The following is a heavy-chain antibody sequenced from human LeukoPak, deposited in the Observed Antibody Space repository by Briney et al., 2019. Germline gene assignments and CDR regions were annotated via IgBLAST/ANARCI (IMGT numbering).Heavy chain of an antibody. D-gene: IGHD3-3*01. CDR1: GYSFTSYW. CDR3: ARRDFWSGYSFDY. Sequence: GESLKISCKGSGYSFTSYWIAWVRQMPGKGLEWMGIIHPGDSDTRYSPSFQGQVTISADKSISTAYLQWSSLKASDTAMYYCARRDFWSGYSFDYWGQGTLVTVSS. CDR2: IHPGDSDT. J-gene: IGHJ4*02. V-gene: IGHV5-51*01.